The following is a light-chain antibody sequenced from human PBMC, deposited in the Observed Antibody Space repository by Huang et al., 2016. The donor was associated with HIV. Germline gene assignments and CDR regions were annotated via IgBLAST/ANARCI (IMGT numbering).Light chain of an antibody. V-gene: IGKV2-28*01. CDR2: LGF. Sequence: DIVMTQFPLSLPVIPEEPASISCRSSQSLLHSNGYNYLDWYVQKPGQSPQLLIYLGFNRASGVPDRFSGSGSGTDFTLKISRVEAEDVGIYYCMQALQTPMFTFGQGTKLEIK. J-gene: IGKJ2*01. CDR1: QSLLHSNGYNY. CDR3: MQALQTPMFT.